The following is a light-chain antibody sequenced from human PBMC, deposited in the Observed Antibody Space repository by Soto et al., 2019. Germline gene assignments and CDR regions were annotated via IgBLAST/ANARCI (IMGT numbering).Light chain of an antibody. V-gene: IGLV1-51*01. CDR2: DNS. CDR3: GTWDDSLSAVV. J-gene: IGLJ2*01. CDR1: SSNIGVKS. Sequence: SVLTQPPSVSAAPGQKVTISCSGSSSNIGVKSVSWYQQLPRTAPKLLIYDNSERPSGIPDRFSASKSGTSATLGITGLQTGDEADYYCGTWDDSLSAVVFGGGTKLTVL.